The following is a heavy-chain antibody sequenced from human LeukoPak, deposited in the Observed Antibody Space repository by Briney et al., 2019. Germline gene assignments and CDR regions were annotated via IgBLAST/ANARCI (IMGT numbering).Heavy chain of an antibody. D-gene: IGHD3-3*01. Sequence: SQTLSLTCTVSGGSISSGSYYWSWIRQPAGKGLEWIGRIYTSGSTYYNPSLKSRVTISVDTSKNQFSLKLNSVTAADTAVYYCARHDVTIFGVVSATHFDYWGQGTLVTVSS. J-gene: IGHJ4*02. CDR1: GGSISSGSYY. CDR3: ARHDVTIFGVVSATHFDY. CDR2: IYTSGST. V-gene: IGHV4-61*02.